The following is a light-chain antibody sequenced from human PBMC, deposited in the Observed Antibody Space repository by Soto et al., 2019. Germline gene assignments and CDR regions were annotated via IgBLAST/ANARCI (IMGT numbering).Light chain of an antibody. V-gene: IGLV2-23*03. CDR1: SSDVGSYNL. CDR2: EGS. CDR3: CSYAGSSTFLYV. Sequence: QSALTQPASVSGSPGQSITISCTGTSSDVGSYNLVSWYQQHPGKAPKLMIYEGSKRPSGVSNRFSGSKSGNTASLTISGLQAEDEADYYCCSYAGSSTFLYVFGTGTKGHRP. J-gene: IGLJ1*01.